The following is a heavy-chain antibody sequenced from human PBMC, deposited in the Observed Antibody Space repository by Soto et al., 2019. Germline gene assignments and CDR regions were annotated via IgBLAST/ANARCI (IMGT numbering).Heavy chain of an antibody. CDR3: ARGPSSLTRFDY. J-gene: IGHJ4*02. CDR1: GFTFSSYA. D-gene: IGHD2-2*01. Sequence: GGSLRLSCAASGFTFSSYAMHWVRQAPGKGLEWVAVISYDGSNKYYADSVKGRFTISRDNSKNTLYLQMNSLRAEHTAVYYCARGPSSLTRFDYWGQGTPVTVSS. CDR2: ISYDGSNK. V-gene: IGHV3-30-3*01.